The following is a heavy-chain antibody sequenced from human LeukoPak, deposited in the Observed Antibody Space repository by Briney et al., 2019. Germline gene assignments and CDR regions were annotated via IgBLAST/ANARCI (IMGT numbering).Heavy chain of an antibody. Sequence: PGGSLRLSCAPSGFTFTGYWMHWVREAPGNGLVWVSRINSDVSSTTYAASGKGRFTSSRDNAKNTLYLQMNSLRAEDTAVYYCARRSKDYGSGSYYNVYEGFDYWGQGTLVSVSS. CDR2: INSDVSST. D-gene: IGHD3-10*01. CDR1: GFTFTGYW. V-gene: IGHV3-74*01. J-gene: IGHJ4*02. CDR3: ARRSKDYGSGSYYNVYEGFDY.